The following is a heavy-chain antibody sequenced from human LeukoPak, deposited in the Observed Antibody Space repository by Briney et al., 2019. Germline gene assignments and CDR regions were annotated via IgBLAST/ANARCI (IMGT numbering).Heavy chain of an antibody. CDR1: GFTFSTYG. D-gene: IGHD6-19*01. CDR3: AKDQGAGFDY. V-gene: IGHV3-30*18. CDR2: ISYDGSNA. J-gene: IGHJ4*02. Sequence: GGSLRLCCAASGFTFSTYGMHWVRQAPGQGPEWVAVISYDGSNAFYADSVKGRFTISRDDSKNTLYMQMNSLRVEDTAVYYCAKDQGAGFDYWGQGTLVTVSS.